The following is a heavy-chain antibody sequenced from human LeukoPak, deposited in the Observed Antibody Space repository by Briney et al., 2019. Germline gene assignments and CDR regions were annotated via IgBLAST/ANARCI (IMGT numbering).Heavy chain of an antibody. Sequence: PSETLSLTCTVSGGSISSGGYYWRWIRQPPGKGLEWIGYIYHSGSTYYNPSLKSRVTISVDRSKNQFSLKLSSVTAADTAVYYCARLRSYGGSIDYWGQGTLVTVSS. V-gene: IGHV4-30-2*01. CDR1: GGSISSGGYY. J-gene: IGHJ4*02. D-gene: IGHD4-23*01. CDR3: ARLRSYGGSIDY. CDR2: IYHSGST.